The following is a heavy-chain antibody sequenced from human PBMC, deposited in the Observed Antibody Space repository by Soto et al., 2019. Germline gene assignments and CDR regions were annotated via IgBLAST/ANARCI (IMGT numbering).Heavy chain of an antibody. V-gene: IGHV3-9*01. D-gene: IGHD3-9*01. CDR1: GFTFDDYA. CDR2: ISWNSGNI. J-gene: IGHJ4*02. Sequence: EVQLVESGGGLVQPGRSLRLSCAASGFTFDDYAMHWVRQAPGKGLEWVSGISWNSGNIAYADSVKGRFTISRDNAKNSLHLQMNSLRAEDTALYYCAKAKLRYFDWSPFDYWGQGTLVTVSS. CDR3: AKAKLRYFDWSPFDY.